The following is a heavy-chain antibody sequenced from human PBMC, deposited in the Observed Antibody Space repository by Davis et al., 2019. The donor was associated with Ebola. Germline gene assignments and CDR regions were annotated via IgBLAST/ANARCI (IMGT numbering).Heavy chain of an antibody. D-gene: IGHD3-10*01. CDR3: ERITMVRGVIIYGMDV. J-gene: IGHJ6*02. CDR1: GYTFTSYG. Sequence: ASVKVSCKASGYTFTSYGISWVRQAPGQGLEWMGIINPSGGSTNYAQKFQGRVTMTRDTSTSIVYMELSSLTSEDTAVYYCERITMVRGVIIYGMDVWGQGTTVTVSS. V-gene: IGHV1-46*01. CDR2: INPSGGST.